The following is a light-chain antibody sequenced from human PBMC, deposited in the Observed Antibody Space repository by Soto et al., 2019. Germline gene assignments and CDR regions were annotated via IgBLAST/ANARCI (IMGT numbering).Light chain of an antibody. J-gene: IGLJ1*01. V-gene: IGLV2-14*01. Sequence: QSALTQPASVSGSPGQSITISCTGTSSDVGNYKYVSWYQQHPGKAPKLMIYEVSNRPSGVSHRFSGSKSCNTASLTISGLQAEDETDYYCFSSTSSGTYVFGTGTKVTVL. CDR2: EVS. CDR3: FSSTSSGTYV. CDR1: SSDVGNYKY.